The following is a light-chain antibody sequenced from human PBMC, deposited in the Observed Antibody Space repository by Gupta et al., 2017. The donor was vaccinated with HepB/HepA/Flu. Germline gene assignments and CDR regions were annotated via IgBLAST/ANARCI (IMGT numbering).Light chain of an antibody. CDR1: NTNIGNNY. CDR3: GTGDSIRSDGV. CDR2: DNN. J-gene: IGLJ3*02. V-gene: IGLV1-51*01. Sequence: QSVLTQPPSWSAAPGQQVTISCSGSNTNIGNNYISWYQQRPGAAPKLLICDNNRRCSVIPGRFSGTKCGTAATVGSTRLQTGDDADYYSGTGDSIRSDGVFGGGTKLTVL.